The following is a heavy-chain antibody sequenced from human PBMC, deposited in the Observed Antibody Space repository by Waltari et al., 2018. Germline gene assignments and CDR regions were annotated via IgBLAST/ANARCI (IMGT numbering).Heavy chain of an antibody. V-gene: IGHV4-39*01. D-gene: IGHD5-18*01. Sequence: QLQLQESGPGLVKPSETLSLTCTVSGYSISSVGYYWGWIRQPPGKGLEWSGSISYSGSTCDSPSLTSRVTISVDTSKNQFSLKVGSLTAADTAVYYCARRGGYKYGYNYWGQGTLVTVSS. CDR2: ISYSGST. J-gene: IGHJ4*02. CDR1: GYSISSVGYY. CDR3: ARRGGYKYGYNY.